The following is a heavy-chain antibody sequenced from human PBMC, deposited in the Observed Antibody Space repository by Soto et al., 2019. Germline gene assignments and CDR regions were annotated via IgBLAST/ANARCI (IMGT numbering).Heavy chain of an antibody. D-gene: IGHD3-10*01. Sequence: ASETLSLTCTVSGGSISSSSYYWGWIRQPPGKGLEWIGSIYYSGSTYYNPSLKSRVTISVDTSKNQFSLKLSSVTAADTAVYYCARRDVLRFGWFDPWGQGTLVTSPQ. CDR3: ARRDVLRFGWFDP. J-gene: IGHJ5*02. V-gene: IGHV4-39*01. CDR1: GGSISSSSYY. CDR2: IYYSGST.